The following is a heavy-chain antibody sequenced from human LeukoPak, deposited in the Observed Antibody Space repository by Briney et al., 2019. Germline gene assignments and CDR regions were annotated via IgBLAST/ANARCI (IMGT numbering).Heavy chain of an antibody. CDR1: GYTFTSYY. V-gene: IGHV1-46*01. CDR3: ARDADSTLWPLPDP. D-gene: IGHD2-21*01. J-gene: IGHJ5*02. Sequence: ASVKVSCKASGYTFTSYYMHWVRQAPGQGLEWMGIINPSGCSTRYAQKFQGRVTMTSDTSTSTVYMELSSLRSEDTAVYNCARDADSTLWPLPDPWGQGTLVTVSS. CDR2: INPSGCST.